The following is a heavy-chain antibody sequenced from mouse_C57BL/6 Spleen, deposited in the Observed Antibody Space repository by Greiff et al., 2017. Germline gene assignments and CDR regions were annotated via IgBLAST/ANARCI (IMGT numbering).Heavy chain of an antibody. D-gene: IGHD1-1*01. CDR3: ARYKGTTVVGYFDV. CDR2: ILPGSGST. V-gene: IGHV1-9*01. Sequence: QVQLQQSGAELMKPGASVKLSCKATGYTFTGYWIEWVKKRPGHGLGWIGEILPGSGSTNHNEKFKGKATFTADTSSNTAYMQLSSLTTEDSAIYYCARYKGTTVVGYFDVWGTGTTVTVSS. J-gene: IGHJ1*03. CDR1: GYTFTGYW.